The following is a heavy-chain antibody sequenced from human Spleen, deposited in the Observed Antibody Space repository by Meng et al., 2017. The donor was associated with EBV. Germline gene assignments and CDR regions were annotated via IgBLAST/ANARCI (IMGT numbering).Heavy chain of an antibody. J-gene: IGHJ4*02. Sequence: LGRFGGEVKKPGASGKVSCKTSGYTFTNYDLSWLRQAPGQGLEWMGGLIPMSGAPNYAQKFQGRITITADESTSTHYMDLSSLRSEDTAVYYCASESGRGYTPDYWGQGTLVTVSS. CDR2: LIPMSGAP. CDR1: GYTFTNYD. CDR3: ASESGRGYTPDY. V-gene: IGHV1-69*01. D-gene: IGHD3-10*01.